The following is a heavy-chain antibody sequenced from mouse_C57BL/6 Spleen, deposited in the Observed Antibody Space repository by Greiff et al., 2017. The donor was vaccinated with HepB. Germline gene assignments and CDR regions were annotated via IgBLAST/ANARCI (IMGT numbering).Heavy chain of an antibody. D-gene: IGHD2-2*01. CDR1: GFTFSDYG. CDR2: ISSGSSTI. V-gene: IGHV5-17*01. J-gene: IGHJ4*01. CDR3: ARDIYYGYDRAMDY. Sequence: EVKLMESGGGLVKPGGSLKLSCAASGFTFSDYGMHWVRQAPEKGLEWVAYISSGSSTIYYADTVKGRFTISRDNAKNTLFLQMTSLRSEDTAMYYCARDIYYGYDRAMDYWGQGTSVTVSS.